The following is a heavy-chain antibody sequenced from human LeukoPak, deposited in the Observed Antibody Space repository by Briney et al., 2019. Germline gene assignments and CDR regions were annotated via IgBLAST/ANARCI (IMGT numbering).Heavy chain of an antibody. CDR3: AKHYMGSSYNRAVDY. V-gene: IGHV6-1*01. CDR1: GDSVSSNSAA. CDR2: TYYRSKWYN. D-gene: IGHD3-10*01. J-gene: IGHJ4*02. Sequence: SQTLSLTCAISGDSVSSNSAAWNWIRQSPSRGLEWLGRTYYRSKWYNDYAVSVKSRITINPDTSKNQFSLKLSSVTAADTAVYYCAKHYMGSSYNRAVDYWGQGTLVTVSS.